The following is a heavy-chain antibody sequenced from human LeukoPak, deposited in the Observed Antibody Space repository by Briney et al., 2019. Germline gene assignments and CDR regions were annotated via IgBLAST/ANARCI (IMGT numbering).Heavy chain of an antibody. D-gene: IGHD2-2*01. CDR3: ARGYCSSTNNCYKETATILPDY. V-gene: IGHV4-59*02. J-gene: IGHJ4*02. Sequence: SETLSLTCIVSGGSVNNYYWTWIRQPPGKGLEWIGYIHDSGNTNYKSSLKSRVTISVDTSKNQVSLKLNFVTAADTAVYYCARGYCSSTNNCYKETATILPDYWGQGILVTVSS. CDR2: IHDSGNT. CDR1: GGSVNNYY.